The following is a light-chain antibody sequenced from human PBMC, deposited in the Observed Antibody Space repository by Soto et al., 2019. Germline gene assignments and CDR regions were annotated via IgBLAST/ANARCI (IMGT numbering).Light chain of an antibody. V-gene: IGLV2-14*03. CDR2: EVR. CDR3: GSYASAPLI. J-gene: IGLJ2*01. Sequence: QSALTQPASVSGSPGQSITISCTGTSSDIGAYDCVSWFQQYSGKAPTLIIYEVRFRPSGVSSRFSGSKSGNTASLTISGLQTEDEADYYCGSYASAPLIFGGGTKVPVL. CDR1: SSDIGAYDC.